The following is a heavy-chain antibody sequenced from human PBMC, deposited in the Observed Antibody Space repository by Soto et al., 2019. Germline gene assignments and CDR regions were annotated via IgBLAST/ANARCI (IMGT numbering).Heavy chain of an antibody. Sequence: QVQLVQSGAEVKKPGASVKVSCKVSGYTLTELSMHWVRQAPGKGLEWMGGFDPEDGETIYAQKFQGRVTMTEDTSTDTAYIELSSLRSEDTAVYYCATWRAGTGGYYYYYGMDVWGQGTTVTVSS. CDR1: GYTLTELS. D-gene: IGHD6-13*01. CDR3: ATWRAGTGGYYYYYGMDV. V-gene: IGHV1-24*01. CDR2: FDPEDGET. J-gene: IGHJ6*02.